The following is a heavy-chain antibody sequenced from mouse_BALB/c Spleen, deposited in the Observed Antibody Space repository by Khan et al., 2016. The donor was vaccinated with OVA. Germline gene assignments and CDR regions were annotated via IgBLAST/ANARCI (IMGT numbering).Heavy chain of an antibody. Sequence: QVQLQQSGAELAKPGASVKMSCKASGYTFTSYWMHWVKQRPGQGLEWIGYINPSTGYTEYNQKFKDKATLTADKSSSTAYMQLSSLTSEDSAVYYCARGGDGSFAYWGQGTLVTVSA. CDR2: INPSTGYT. CDR1: GYTFTSYW. V-gene: IGHV1-7*01. D-gene: IGHD2-3*01. J-gene: IGHJ3*01. CDR3: ARGGDGSFAY.